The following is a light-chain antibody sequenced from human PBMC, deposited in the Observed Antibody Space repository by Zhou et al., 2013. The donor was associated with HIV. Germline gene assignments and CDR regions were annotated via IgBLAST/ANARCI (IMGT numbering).Light chain of an antibody. Sequence: EIVMTQSPATLSVSPGERATLSCRASQSVSSNIAWYQQKPGQAPRLLIYVASTRATGIPARFSGSGSGTEFTLTISSLQSEDFAVYYCQQYHDSAPEFGQGTKVEVK. CDR1: QSVSSN. CDR2: VAS. CDR3: QQYHDSAPE. V-gene: IGKV3-15*01. J-gene: IGKJ1*01.